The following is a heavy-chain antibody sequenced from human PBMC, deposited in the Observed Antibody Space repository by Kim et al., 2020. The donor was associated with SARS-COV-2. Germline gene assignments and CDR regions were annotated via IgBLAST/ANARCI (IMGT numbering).Heavy chain of an antibody. J-gene: IGHJ4*02. D-gene: IGHD3-22*01. Sequence: GGSLRLSCTASGFTFSSYWMHWVRQPPGKELVWVSRIKNDGSSTTYADSVKGRFTISRDNAKNTLYLQMNSLRVEDTAVYYCARGTYYYDSFSTYYFDYWGQGTLVTVSS. CDR1: GFTFSSYW. CDR2: IKNDGSST. CDR3: ARGTYYYDSFSTYYFDY. V-gene: IGHV3-74*01.